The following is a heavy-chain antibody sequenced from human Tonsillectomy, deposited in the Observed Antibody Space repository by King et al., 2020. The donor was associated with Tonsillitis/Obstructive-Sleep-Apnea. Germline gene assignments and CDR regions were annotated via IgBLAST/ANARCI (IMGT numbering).Heavy chain of an antibody. Sequence: VQLVESGGGVVQPGRSLRLSCAASGFTFSSYGMHWVRQAPGKGLEWVAVIWYDGSNKYYADSVKGRFTISRDNSKNTLYLQMNSLRAEDTAVYYCAGEDSYGDYVGDAFDIWGQGTMVTVSS. D-gene: IGHD4-17*01. CDR1: GFTFSSYG. CDR2: IWYDGSNK. J-gene: IGHJ3*02. CDR3: AGEDSYGDYVGDAFDI. V-gene: IGHV3-33*01.